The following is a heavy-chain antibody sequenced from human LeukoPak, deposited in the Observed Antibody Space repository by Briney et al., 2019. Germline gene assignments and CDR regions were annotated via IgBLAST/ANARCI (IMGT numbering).Heavy chain of an antibody. CDR1: GGSISSYY. CDR3: ARRVVRGVIKY. V-gene: IGHV4-34*01. Sequence: PSETLSLTCTVSGGSISSYYWSWIRQPPGKGLEWIGDINPSGSTNYSPSLKSRVTISVDTSKNQFSLKLSSVTAADTAVYYCARRVVRGVIKYWGQGTLVTVSS. J-gene: IGHJ4*02. CDR2: INPSGST. D-gene: IGHD3-10*02.